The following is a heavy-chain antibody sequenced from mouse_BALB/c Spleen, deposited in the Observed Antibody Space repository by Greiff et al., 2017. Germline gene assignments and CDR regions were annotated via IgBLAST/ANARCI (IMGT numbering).Heavy chain of an antibody. CDR1: GFTFSSYG. Sequence: EVQWVESGGGLVQPGGSLKLSCAASGFTFSSYGMSWVRQTPDKRLELVATINSNGGSTYYPDSVKGRFTISRDNAKNTLYLQMSSLKSEDTAMYYCARDPKDYYAMDYWGQGTSVTVSS. V-gene: IGHV5-6-3*01. J-gene: IGHJ4*01. CDR3: ARDPKDYYAMDY. CDR2: INSNGGST.